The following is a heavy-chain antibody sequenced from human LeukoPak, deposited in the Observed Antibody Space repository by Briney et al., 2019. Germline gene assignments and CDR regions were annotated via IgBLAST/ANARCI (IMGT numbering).Heavy chain of an antibody. Sequence: PGGSLRLSCAASGFTFSSYAMSWVRRAPGKGLGWVSSISGSGGNTYYAQSVKGRFTISRDNSENTLYLQMDTLRADDTALYFCAKDPYNTAVANTNGWFDPRGQGTLVTVSS. V-gene: IGHV3-23*01. CDR3: AKDPYNTAVANTNGWFDP. D-gene: IGHD6-19*01. CDR1: GFTFSSYA. CDR2: ISGSGGNT. J-gene: IGHJ5*02.